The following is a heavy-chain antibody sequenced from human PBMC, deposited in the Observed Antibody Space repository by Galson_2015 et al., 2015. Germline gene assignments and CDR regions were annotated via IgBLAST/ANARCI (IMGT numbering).Heavy chain of an antibody. CDR2: ISTSGSTI. Sequence: SLRLSCAASGFTFSSYSMNWVRQAPGKGLEWVSYISTSGSTIYYADSVKGRFTTSRDNAKNSLFLQMNSLRDEDTAVYYCARELSALRHGMDVWGQGTTVTVSS. CDR3: ARELSALRHGMDV. J-gene: IGHJ6*02. CDR1: GFTFSSYS. D-gene: IGHD5-12*01. V-gene: IGHV3-48*02.